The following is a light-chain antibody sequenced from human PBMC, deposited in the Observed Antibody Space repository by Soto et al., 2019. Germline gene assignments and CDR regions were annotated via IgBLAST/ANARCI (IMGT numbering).Light chain of an antibody. CDR1: QSVSSN. CDR3: QQYNNWPRT. V-gene: IGKV3-15*01. J-gene: IGKJ1*01. CDR2: GAS. Sequence: EIVMTQSPATLSVSPGERATLSCRADQSVSSNLAWYQRKPGQSPRLLIYGASTRATGIPARFSGSGSGTEFTLTISSLQSEDFAVYYCQQYNNWPRTFGQGTKVEI.